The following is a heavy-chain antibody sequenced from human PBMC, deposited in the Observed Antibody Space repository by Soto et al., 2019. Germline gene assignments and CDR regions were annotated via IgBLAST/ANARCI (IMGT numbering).Heavy chain of an antibody. CDR1: GFTFNYHA. Sequence: QVQLVESGGGVVQPGRALRLSCAASGFTFNYHALNWVRQAPGKGLEWVAVISYDGDNKYIAESVKGRFTISRDNSKNTLSLQRNRLRTEDTAMYFCARGTTTSAFSAMDVWGQGTTVTVSS. J-gene: IGHJ6*02. CDR3: ARGTTTSAFSAMDV. CDR2: ISYDGDNK. V-gene: IGHV3-30-3*01. D-gene: IGHD1-1*01.